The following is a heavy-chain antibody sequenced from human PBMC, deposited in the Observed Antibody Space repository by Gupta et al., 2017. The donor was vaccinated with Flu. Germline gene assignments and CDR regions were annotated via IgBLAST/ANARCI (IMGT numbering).Heavy chain of an antibody. CDR1: GFTFRTYG. Sequence: QVQLVESGGGVIQPGRSLRLSCSASGFTFRTYGMHWVRQAPGKGLEWVAVVSFDGVTKFYRDSLKGRFAVFRDNSKNTLYLQINGLRVEDTAVYYCAKDRGGGGSGWLAYDFDHWGQGALVTVSS. J-gene: IGHJ4*02. CDR3: AKDRGGGGSGWLAYDFDH. D-gene: IGHD6-13*01. CDR2: VSFDGVTK. V-gene: IGHV3-30*18.